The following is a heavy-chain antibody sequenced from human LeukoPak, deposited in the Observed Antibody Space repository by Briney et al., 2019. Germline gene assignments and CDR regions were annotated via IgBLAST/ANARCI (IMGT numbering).Heavy chain of an antibody. CDR3: AKRPDYSNLGVWWRRVPEGEDHGMDV. J-gene: IGHJ6*02. V-gene: IGHV3-30*18. CDR1: GFTFSSYG. D-gene: IGHD4-4*01. CDR2: ISYDGSNK. Sequence: PGGSLRLSCAASGFTFSSYGMHWVRQAPGKGLEWVAVISYDGSNKYYADSVKGRFTISRDNSKNTLYLQMNSLRAEDTAVYYCAKRPDYSNLGVWWRRVPEGEDHGMDVWGQGTTVTVSS.